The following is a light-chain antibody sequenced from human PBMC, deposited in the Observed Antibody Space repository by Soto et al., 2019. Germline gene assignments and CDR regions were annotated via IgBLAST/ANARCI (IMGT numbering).Light chain of an antibody. CDR1: SSNIGSNY. V-gene: IGLV1-47*02. CDR3: AVWDASLSGWV. CDR2: SNN. Sequence: QSVLTQPPSASGTPGQRVTISCSGSSSNIGSNYVYWYQQLPGTAPKLLIYSNNQRPSGVPDRFSGSKSGTSACLAISGHRSEDGADYYCAVWDASLSGWVFGGGTK. J-gene: IGLJ3*02.